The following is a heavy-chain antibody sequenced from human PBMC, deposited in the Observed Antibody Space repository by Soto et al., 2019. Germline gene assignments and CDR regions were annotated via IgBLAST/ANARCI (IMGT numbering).Heavy chain of an antibody. D-gene: IGHD1-26*01. CDR3: ARGEQYSGRIFDY. J-gene: IGHJ4*01. CDR2: TSYRSKWYY. V-gene: IGHV6-1*01. CDR1: GDSVSSNSAG. Sequence: SQTLSLTCAITGDSVSSNSAGWSWVRQSPSRGLEWLGRTSYRSKWYYEYAVSVRGRITINPDTSKNQYSLQLNSVTPEDTAVYLCARGEQYSGRIFDYWGQGTLVTVS.